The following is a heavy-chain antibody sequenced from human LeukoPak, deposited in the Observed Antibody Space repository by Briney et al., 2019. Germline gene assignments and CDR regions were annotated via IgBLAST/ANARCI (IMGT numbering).Heavy chain of an antibody. CDR1: GLTFTNYW. Sequence: PGGSLRLSCTASGLTFTNYWMIWVRQAPGKELEWVANINHDASEKYYVGSVEGRFTISRDNAKNSLFLQMNSLRAEDTGVYYCATSSYSSSSSWGQGTLVTVSS. CDR2: INHDASEK. V-gene: IGHV3-7*01. CDR3: ATSSYSSSSS. J-gene: IGHJ5*02. D-gene: IGHD6-6*01.